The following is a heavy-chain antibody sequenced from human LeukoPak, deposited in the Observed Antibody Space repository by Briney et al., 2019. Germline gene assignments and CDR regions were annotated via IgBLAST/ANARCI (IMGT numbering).Heavy chain of an antibody. CDR3: ARGACSSTSCYCYYYYYMDV. CDR1: GYTFTGYY. V-gene: IGHV1-2*02. Sequence: ASVKVSCKASGYTFTGYYMHWVRQAPGQGLGWMGWINPNSGGTNYAQKFQGRVTMTRDTAISTAYMELSRLRSDDTAVYYRARGACSSTSCYCYYYYYMDVWGKGTTVTVSS. D-gene: IGHD2-2*01. J-gene: IGHJ6*03. CDR2: INPNSGGT.